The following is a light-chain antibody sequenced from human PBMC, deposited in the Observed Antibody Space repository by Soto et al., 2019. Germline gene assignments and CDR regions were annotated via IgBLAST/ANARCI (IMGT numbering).Light chain of an antibody. Sequence: QTVVTQEPSLTVSPGGTVTLTCASSTGAVNSGNYASWFQQFPGQPPRTLIYTTNNRHSWTPARFSGSLLGGRAALTLSGGQPEDEADYYYLLYYGGAHLVFGGGTKLTVL. CDR3: LLYYGGAHLV. CDR2: TTN. J-gene: IGLJ3*02. CDR1: TGAVNSGNY. V-gene: IGLV7-43*01.